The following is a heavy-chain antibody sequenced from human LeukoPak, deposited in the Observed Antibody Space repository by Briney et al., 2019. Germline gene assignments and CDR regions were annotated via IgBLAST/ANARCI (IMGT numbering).Heavy chain of an antibody. CDR3: ARGRGYYGSGSYRGLDY. J-gene: IGHJ4*02. Sequence: SQTLSLTCAVSGGSISGGGYSWSWIRQPPGKGLEWIGYIYHSGSTYYNPSLKSRVTISVDRSKNQFSLKLSSVTAADTAVYYCARGRGYYGSGSYRGLDYWGQGTLVTVSS. D-gene: IGHD3-10*01. V-gene: IGHV4-30-2*01. CDR2: IYHSGST. CDR1: GGSISGGGYS.